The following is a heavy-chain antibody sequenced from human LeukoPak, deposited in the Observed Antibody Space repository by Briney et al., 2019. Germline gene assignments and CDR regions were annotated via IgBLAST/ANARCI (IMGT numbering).Heavy chain of an antibody. CDR2: ISGSGGST. V-gene: IGHV3-23*01. CDR1: GFTFSSYA. D-gene: IGHD4-17*01. CDR3: ARTRDGDYVYFDY. J-gene: IGHJ4*02. Sequence: GGSLRLSCAASGFTFSSYAMSWVRQAPGKGLEWVSAISGSGGSTYYADSVKGRFTISRDNSKNTLYLQMNSLRAEDTAVYYCARTRDGDYVYFDYWGQGTLVTVSS.